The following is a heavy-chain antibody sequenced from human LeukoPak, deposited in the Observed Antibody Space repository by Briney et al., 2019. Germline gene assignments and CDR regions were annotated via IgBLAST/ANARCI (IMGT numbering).Heavy chain of an antibody. Sequence: PSQTLSLTCTVSGGSISSGSYYWSWIRQPAGKGLEWIGCIYTSGSTNYNPSLKSRVTISVDTSKNQFSLKLSSVTAADTAVYYCARGGRDYYDSSGYSDYWGQGTLVTVSS. D-gene: IGHD3-22*01. CDR2: IYTSGST. J-gene: IGHJ4*02. CDR3: ARGGRDYYDSSGYSDY. V-gene: IGHV4-61*02. CDR1: GGSISSGSYY.